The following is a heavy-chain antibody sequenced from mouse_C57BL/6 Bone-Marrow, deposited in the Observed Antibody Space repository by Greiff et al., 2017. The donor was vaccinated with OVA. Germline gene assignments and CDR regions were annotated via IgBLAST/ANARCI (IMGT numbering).Heavy chain of an antibody. CDR2: IYPRSGNT. CDR3: ARGTLRAMDY. V-gene: IGHV1-81*01. D-gene: IGHD1-3*01. J-gene: IGHJ4*01. Sequence: QVQLQQSGAELARPGASVKLSCKASGYTFTSYGISWVKQRTGQGLEWIGEIYPRSGNTYYNEKFKGKATLTADKSSSTAYMELRSLTSEDSAVYFCARGTLRAMDYWGQGTSVTVSS. CDR1: GYTFTSYG.